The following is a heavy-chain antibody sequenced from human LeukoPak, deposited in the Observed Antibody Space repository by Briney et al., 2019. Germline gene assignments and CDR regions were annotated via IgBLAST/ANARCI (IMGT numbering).Heavy chain of an antibody. V-gene: IGHV3-21*01. D-gene: IGHD3-22*01. CDR1: GFTFDDYG. J-gene: IGHJ6*03. CDR2: ISSSSSYI. CDR3: ARDLLGYNYHYMDV. Sequence: PGGSLRLSCAASGFTFDDYGMSWVRQAPGKGLEWVSSISSSSSYIYYADSVKGRFTISRDNAKKSLYLQMNSLRAEDTAVYYCARDLLGYNYHYMDVWGKGTTVTVSS.